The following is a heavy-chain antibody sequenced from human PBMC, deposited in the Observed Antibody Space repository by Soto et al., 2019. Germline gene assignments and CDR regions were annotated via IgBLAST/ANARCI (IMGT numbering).Heavy chain of an antibody. V-gene: IGHV1-46*01. J-gene: IGHJ6*02. Sequence: ASVKVSCKASGYTFTSYYMHWVRQAPGQGLEWMGIINPSGGSTSYAQKFQGRVTMTRDTSTSTVYMELSSLRSEDTAVYYCARAPSPQAAAGTYYYYYYGMDVWGQGTTVTVS. CDR3: ARAPSPQAAAGTYYYYYYGMDV. CDR2: INPSGGST. D-gene: IGHD6-13*01. CDR1: GYTFTSYY.